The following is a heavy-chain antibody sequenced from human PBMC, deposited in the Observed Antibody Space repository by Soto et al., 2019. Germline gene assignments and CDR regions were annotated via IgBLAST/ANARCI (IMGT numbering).Heavy chain of an antibody. CDR3: HGYGY. CDR1: GFSVTANY. V-gene: IGHV3-53*01. Sequence: EVQVVESGGGLIQPGGSLRLSCEVSGFSVTANYMSWVRQAPGKGLEWVSVIYRGGRTYYIDSVKGRFSISRDISKNTLYLQMNGLRAEDTAVYYCHGYGYWGQGTLVTVSS. CDR2: IYRGGRT. J-gene: IGHJ4*02. D-gene: IGHD5-12*01.